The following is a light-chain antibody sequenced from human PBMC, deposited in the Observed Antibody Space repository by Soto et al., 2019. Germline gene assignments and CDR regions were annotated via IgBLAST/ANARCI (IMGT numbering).Light chain of an antibody. J-gene: IGKJ1*01. CDR3: QHYKDYSWT. CDR2: KTS. Sequence: DIHMNQSPSTLSASVGDRVTITCRASQSISSWLAWYQQKPGKAPKLLIYKTSSLETGVPSRFSGSGSGTEFTLTISSLQPDDFATYYCQHYKDYSWTFGQGTKVEVK. V-gene: IGKV1-5*03. CDR1: QSISSW.